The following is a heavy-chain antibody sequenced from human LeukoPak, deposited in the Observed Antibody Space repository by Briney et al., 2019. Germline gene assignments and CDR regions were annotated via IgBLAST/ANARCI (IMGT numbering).Heavy chain of an antibody. J-gene: IGHJ4*02. CDR3: ARAFDFWSSYPLGY. V-gene: IGHV1-8*03. Sequence: ASVKVSCKASGYTFTSYDINWVRQATGQGLEWMGWMDPNSGNTGYAQKFQGRVTITRNTSISTAYMELSSLRSEDTAVYYCARAFDFWSSYPLGYWGQGALVTVSS. CDR2: MDPNSGNT. D-gene: IGHD3-3*01. CDR1: GYTFTSYD.